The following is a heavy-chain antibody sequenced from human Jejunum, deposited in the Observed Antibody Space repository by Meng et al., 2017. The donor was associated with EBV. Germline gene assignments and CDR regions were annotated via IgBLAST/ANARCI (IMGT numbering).Heavy chain of an antibody. CDR3: ARDQNGSYFAY. D-gene: IGHD1-26*01. CDR1: GGSVNSGGYY. J-gene: IGHJ4*02. V-gene: IGHV4-61*08. Sequence: QVNLQESGPGLVKPSETLSLTCTVSGGSVNSGGYYWSWIRQPPGKGLEWIGYIYNSESTNYKSSLKSRVTISADTSKNQFSLRLSSVTAADTAVYYCARDQNGSYFAYWGQGTLVTVSS. CDR2: IYNSEST.